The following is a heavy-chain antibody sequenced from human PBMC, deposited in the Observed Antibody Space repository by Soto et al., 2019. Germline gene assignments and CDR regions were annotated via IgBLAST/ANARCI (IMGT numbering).Heavy chain of an antibody. Sequence: SETLSLTCTVSGGSISSGGYYWSWIRQHPGKGLEWIGYIYYSGSTYYNPPLKSRVTISVDTSKNQFSLKLSSVTAADTAVYYCARVSGTAMVYGMDVWGQGTTVTVS. J-gene: IGHJ6*02. CDR1: GGSISSGGYY. D-gene: IGHD5-18*01. V-gene: IGHV4-31*03. CDR2: IYYSGST. CDR3: ARVSGTAMVYGMDV.